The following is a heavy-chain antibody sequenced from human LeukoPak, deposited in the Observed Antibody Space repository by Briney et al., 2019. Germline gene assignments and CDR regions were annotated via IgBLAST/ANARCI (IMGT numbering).Heavy chain of an antibody. CDR1: GYTFTSYY. J-gene: IGHJ5*02. Sequence: ASVKVSCKASGYTFTSYYMHWVRQAPGQGLEWMGIINPSGGSTSYAQKFQGRVTMTRDTSTSTVYMELSSLRSEDTAVYYCARDRGLPTMERSTYYYGSGSYYSFYNWFDPWGQGTLVTVSS. CDR3: ARDRGLPTMERSTYYYGSGSYYSFYNWFDP. V-gene: IGHV1-46*01. D-gene: IGHD3-10*01. CDR2: INPSGGST.